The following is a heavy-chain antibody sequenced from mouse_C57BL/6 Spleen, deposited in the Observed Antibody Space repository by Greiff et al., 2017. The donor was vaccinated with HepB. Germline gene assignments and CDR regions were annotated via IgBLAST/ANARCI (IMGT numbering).Heavy chain of an antibody. CDR2: INPGSGGT. V-gene: IGHV1-54*01. J-gene: IGHJ2*01. CDR3: AREGGLRAFDY. D-gene: IGHD3-1*01. CDR1: GYAFTNYL. Sequence: VQLQQSGAELVRPGTSVKVSCKASGYAFTNYLIEWVKQRPGQGLEWIGVINPGSGGTNYNEKFKGKATLTADKSSSHAYMQLSSLTSEDSAVYFCAREGGLRAFDYWGQGTTLTVSS.